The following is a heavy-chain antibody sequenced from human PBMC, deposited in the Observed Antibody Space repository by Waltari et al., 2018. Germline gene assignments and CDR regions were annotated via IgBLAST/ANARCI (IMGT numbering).Heavy chain of an antibody. D-gene: IGHD6-19*01. CDR1: GGSFSGSY. Sequence: QVQLLPWGAGLLKPSETLSLTCAVCGGSFSGSYWPWLPQLPGKGLEWLGEINHNASPDYNPSLKSRATISIETSKNQFSLKLDSVTAADTGVYYCARGWLQVAPPYYYYMDVWDRGTAVTVSS. CDR2: INHNASP. V-gene: IGHV4-34*01. CDR3: ARGWLQVAPPYYYYMDV. J-gene: IGHJ6*03.